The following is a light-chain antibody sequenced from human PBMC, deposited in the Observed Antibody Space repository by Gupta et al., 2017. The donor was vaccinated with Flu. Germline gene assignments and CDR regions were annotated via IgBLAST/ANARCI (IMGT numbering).Light chain of an antibody. V-gene: IGKV3-20*01. Sequence: EIVLTQSPGTLSLSPGERATLSCRASQSVSSSYLAWYQQKPGQAPRLLIYGASNRATGIPDRFSGSGSGTDFTLTVSRLEPEDFAVYYCQHYGRSPGTVALGTKVEIK. J-gene: IGKJ1*01. CDR1: QSVSSSY. CDR3: QHYGRSPGT. CDR2: GAS.